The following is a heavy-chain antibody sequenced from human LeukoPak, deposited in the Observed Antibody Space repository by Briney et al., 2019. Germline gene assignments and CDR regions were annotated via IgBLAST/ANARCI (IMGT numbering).Heavy chain of an antibody. CDR3: ATTSGYSYGSIKR. D-gene: IGHD5-18*01. CDR1: GFTFSSYA. CDR2: ISFDGSNK. V-gene: IGHV3-30-3*01. J-gene: IGHJ4*02. Sequence: GGSLRLSCAASGFTFSSYAMHWVRQAPGKGLEWVAVISFDGSNKYYADSVKGRFTISRDNSKNTLYLQMNSLRAEDTAVYYCATTSGYSYGSIKRWGQGTLVTVSS.